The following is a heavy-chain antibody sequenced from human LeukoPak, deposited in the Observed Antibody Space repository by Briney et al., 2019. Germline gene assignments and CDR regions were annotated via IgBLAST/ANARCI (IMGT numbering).Heavy chain of an antibody. CDR2: ISGSGGNT. CDR3: AKGATGWYGNYFDY. CDR1: GFTFSSYA. V-gene: IGHV3-23*01. Sequence: GGSLRLSCAASGFTFSSYAMTWVRQAPGKGLEWVSAISGSGGNTYYADSVKGRFTISRDNSKNTLYLQMNSLRGEDTAVYFCAKGATGWYGNYFDYWGREPWSPSPQ. J-gene: IGHJ4*02. D-gene: IGHD6-19*01.